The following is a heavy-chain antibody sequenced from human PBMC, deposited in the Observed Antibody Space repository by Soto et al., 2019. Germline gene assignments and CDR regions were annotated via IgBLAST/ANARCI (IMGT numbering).Heavy chain of an antibody. Sequence: QVQLVQSGAEVKKPGASVKVSCKASGYTFTSYDINWVRQATGQGLEWMGWMNPNSGNTGYAQKFQGRVTMTRNTSISTAYMELSSLRSEDTAVYYCASRYCSGGSCYCDYWGQVTLVTVSS. CDR3: ASRYCSGGSCYCDY. D-gene: IGHD2-15*01. J-gene: IGHJ4*02. V-gene: IGHV1-8*01. CDR1: GYTFTSYD. CDR2: MNPNSGNT.